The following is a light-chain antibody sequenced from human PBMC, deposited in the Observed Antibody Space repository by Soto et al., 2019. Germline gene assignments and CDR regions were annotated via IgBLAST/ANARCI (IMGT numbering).Light chain of an antibody. CDR3: QQRSNWPPIP. Sequence: EVGLTQSPATLSLSPGERATLSCRASQSVSIYLAWYQQRPGQAPRLLIYDASNRATGIPARFSGSGSGTDFTLTISSLEPEDFAVYYCQQRSNWPPIPFGQRRRPAIK. V-gene: IGKV3-11*01. CDR1: QSVSIY. CDR2: DAS. J-gene: IGKJ5*01.